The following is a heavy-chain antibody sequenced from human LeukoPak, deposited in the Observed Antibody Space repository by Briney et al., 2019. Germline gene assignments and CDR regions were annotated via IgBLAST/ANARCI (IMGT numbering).Heavy chain of an antibody. CDR2: FDPEDGET. J-gene: IGHJ4*02. CDR3: ATVGYSYGYFFDY. D-gene: IGHD5-18*01. CDR1: GYTLTELS. V-gene: IGHV1-24*01. Sequence: EASVKVSCKVSGYTLTELSMHWVRQAPGKGLGWGGGFDPEDGETIYAQKFQGRDTMTEDTSTDTAYMELSSLRSEDTAVYYCATVGYSYGYFFDYWGQGTLVTVSS.